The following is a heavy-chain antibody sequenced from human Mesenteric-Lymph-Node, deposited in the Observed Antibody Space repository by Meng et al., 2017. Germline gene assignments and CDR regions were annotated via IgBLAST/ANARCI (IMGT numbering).Heavy chain of an antibody. V-gene: IGHV4-34*01. J-gene: IGHJ4*02. D-gene: IGHD6-13*01. CDR3: ARGGGNSWYIDY. Sequence: QVQLQQWGGGRWKPSETRSLTCAVHGGSFSGYYWSWIRQPPGKGLEWIGEINHSGSTNYNPSLKSRVTISVDTSKNQFSLKLSSVTAADTAVYYCARGGGNSWYIDYWGQGTLVTVSS. CDR1: GGSFSGYY. CDR2: INHSGST.